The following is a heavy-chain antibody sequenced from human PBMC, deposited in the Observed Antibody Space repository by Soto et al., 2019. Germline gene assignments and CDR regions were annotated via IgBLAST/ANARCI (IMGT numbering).Heavy chain of an antibody. J-gene: IGHJ4*02. Sequence: GASLKIPCKGSGYSFTTFSNGWVRQLPGKGLEWLGIIYPSDSDTTSSPSFQGQVTSSADKSISTAYLQWSSLKASDTAMYYWGTGAPLTVFGAARLWGKGTLVTVAS. D-gene: IGHD3-3*01. CDR2: IYPSDSDT. CDR3: GTGAPLTVFGAARL. CDR1: GYSFTTFS. V-gene: IGHV5-51*01.